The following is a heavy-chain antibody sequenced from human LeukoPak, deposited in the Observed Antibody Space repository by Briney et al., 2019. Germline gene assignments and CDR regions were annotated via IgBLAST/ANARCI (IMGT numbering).Heavy chain of an antibody. CDR1: GFTFSSYA. J-gene: IGHJ4*02. CDR3: AKGLDDFWSGYLHYFDY. V-gene: IGHV3-23*01. CDR2: ISGSGGST. Sequence: GGSLRLSCAASGFTFSSYAMSWVRQAPGKGLEWVSVISGSGGSTYYADSVKGRFTISRDNSKNTLYLQMNSLRAEDTAVYYCAKGLDDFWSGYLHYFDYWGQGTLVTVSS. D-gene: IGHD3-3*01.